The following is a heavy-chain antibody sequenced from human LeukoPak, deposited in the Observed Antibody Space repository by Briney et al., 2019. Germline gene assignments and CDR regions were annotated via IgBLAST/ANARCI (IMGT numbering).Heavy chain of an antibody. Sequence: GGSLRLSCAASGFTFSNSVIHWVRQSPGKGLVCVAFTRNGGRNKYYADSVKGRFTISRNNSKKTLDLQMNTLRAEDNAVYYCAKGGVGDFWGGYLDYWGQGTLVTVSS. D-gene: IGHD3-3*01. J-gene: IGHJ4*02. V-gene: IGHV3-30*02. CDR1: GFTFSNSV. CDR2: TRNGGRNK. CDR3: AKGGVGDFWGGYLDY.